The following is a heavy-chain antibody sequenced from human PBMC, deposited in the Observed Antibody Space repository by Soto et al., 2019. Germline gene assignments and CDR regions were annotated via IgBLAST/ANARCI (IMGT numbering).Heavy chain of an antibody. Sequence: GGSLRLSCAASGFTFSSYAMSWVRQAPGKGLEWVSAISGSGGSTYYADSVKGRFTISRDNSKNTLYLQMNSLRAEDTAVYYCAKAEPGGGTPGVVAATPVRSAFDIWGQGTMVTVSS. CDR3: AKAEPGGGTPGVVAATPVRSAFDI. CDR2: ISGSGGST. V-gene: IGHV3-23*01. CDR1: GFTFSSYA. J-gene: IGHJ3*02. D-gene: IGHD2-15*01.